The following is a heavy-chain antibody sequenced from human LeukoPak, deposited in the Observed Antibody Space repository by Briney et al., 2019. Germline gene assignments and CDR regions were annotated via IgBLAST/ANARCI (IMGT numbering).Heavy chain of an antibody. CDR3: ARVPFSPTQGRSSWYGLTYYFDY. Sequence: SVKVSCKASGGTFSSYAISWVRQAPGQGLEWMGGIIPIFGTANYAQKFQGRVTITADESTSTAYMELSSLRSEDTAVYYCARVPFSPTQGRSSWYGLTYYFDYWGQGTLVTVSS. CDR2: IIPIFGTA. V-gene: IGHV1-69*13. J-gene: IGHJ4*02. D-gene: IGHD6-13*01. CDR1: GGTFSSYA.